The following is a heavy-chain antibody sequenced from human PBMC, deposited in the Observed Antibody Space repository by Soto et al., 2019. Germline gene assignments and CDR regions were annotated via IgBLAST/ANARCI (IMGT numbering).Heavy chain of an antibody. CDR1: GFTVSSNS. CDR2: IYSGGST. CDR3: ARAPKRAAPFDY. Sequence: EVQLVETGGGLIQPGGSLRLSCAASGFTVSSNSMSWVRQAPGKGLEWVSVIYSGGSTYYADSVKGRFTISRDNSKNTLYLQMNSLRAEDTAVYYCARAPKRAAPFDYWGQGTLVTVSS. J-gene: IGHJ4*02. D-gene: IGHD2-15*01. V-gene: IGHV3-53*02.